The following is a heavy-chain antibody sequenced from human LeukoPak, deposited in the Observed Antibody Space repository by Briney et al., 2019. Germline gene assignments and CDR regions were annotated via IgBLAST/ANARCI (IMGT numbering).Heavy chain of an antibody. CDR2: MNPNSGNT. CDR1: GYTFTSYD. J-gene: IGHJ4*02. Sequence: ASVKVSCKASGYTFTSYDINWVRQATGQGLEWMGWMNPNSGNTGYAQKFQGRVTMTRNTSISTAYMELSSLRSEDTAVYYCARGDYYGSGSSRYYFDYWGQGTLVTVSS. CDR3: ARGDYYGSGSSRYYFDY. V-gene: IGHV1-8*01. D-gene: IGHD3-10*01.